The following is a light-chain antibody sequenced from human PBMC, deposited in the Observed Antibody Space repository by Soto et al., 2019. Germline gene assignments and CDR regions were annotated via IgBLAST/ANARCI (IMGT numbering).Light chain of an antibody. V-gene: IGLV2-23*01. Sequence: QSALTQPASVSGSPGQTITISCTGTSSDVGSYSFVSWYQHHPVQAPKLMIYEDIKRPSGISNRFSGSKSGSTASLTISGLQPEDQADYSCCSYAGSDTYVFGTGTKVTVL. J-gene: IGLJ1*01. CDR3: CSYAGSDTYV. CDR1: SSDVGSYSF. CDR2: EDI.